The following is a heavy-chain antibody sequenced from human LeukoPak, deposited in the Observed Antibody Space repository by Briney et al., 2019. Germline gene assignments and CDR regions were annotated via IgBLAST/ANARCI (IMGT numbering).Heavy chain of an antibody. CDR1: GGSISSSY. J-gene: IGHJ4*02. CDR2: FYTSGSA. CDR3: ARGGGASPSDY. D-gene: IGHD2-2*01. Sequence: SETLSLTCTVSGGSISSSYWSWIRQPAGKGLEWIGRFYTSGSANYNPSLKSRVSMSVDTSKNQLSLKLTSVTAADTAVYYCARGGGASPSDYWGQGILVTVSS. V-gene: IGHV4-4*07.